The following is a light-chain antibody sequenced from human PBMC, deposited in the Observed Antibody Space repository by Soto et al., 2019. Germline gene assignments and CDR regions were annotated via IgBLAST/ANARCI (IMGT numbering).Light chain of an antibody. Sequence: QCVLTQPPSASGTPGQRVTISCSGSSSNIGSNTVNWYQQLPGTAPKLLIYSNNQRPPGVPDRFSGSKSGTSASLAISGLQSEDEADYYCAAWDDSLNGPYVFGTGTKVTVL. CDR1: SSNIGSNT. CDR2: SNN. J-gene: IGLJ1*01. V-gene: IGLV1-44*01. CDR3: AAWDDSLNGPYV.